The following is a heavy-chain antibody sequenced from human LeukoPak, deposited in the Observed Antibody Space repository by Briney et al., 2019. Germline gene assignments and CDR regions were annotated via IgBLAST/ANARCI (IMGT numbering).Heavy chain of an antibody. Sequence: HSGGSLRLSFTASRFSISRYSMNWVRQPPGKGLEWVSAISGSGGSTYYADSVKGRFTISRDNSKNTLYLQMNSLRAEDTAVYYCAKRVVKPNNYYYMDVWGKGTTVTVSS. CDR1: RFSISRYS. CDR2: ISGSGGST. CDR3: AKRVVKPNNYYYMDV. J-gene: IGHJ6*03. V-gene: IGHV3-23*01. D-gene: IGHD4-23*01.